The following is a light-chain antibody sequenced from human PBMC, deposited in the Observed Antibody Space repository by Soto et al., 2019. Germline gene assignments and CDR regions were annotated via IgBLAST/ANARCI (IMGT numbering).Light chain of an antibody. CDR2: GAS. CDR1: QSVSSSY. V-gene: IGKV3-20*01. CDR3: QQYGSSFIT. Sequence: IVLTQSRGALSLSPGERATLSRRASQSVSSSYLAWYQQKPGQAPRLLIYGASSRATGIPDRFSGSGSGTDFTLTISRLEPEDFAVYYCQQYGSSFITFGQGTRLEI. J-gene: IGKJ5*01.